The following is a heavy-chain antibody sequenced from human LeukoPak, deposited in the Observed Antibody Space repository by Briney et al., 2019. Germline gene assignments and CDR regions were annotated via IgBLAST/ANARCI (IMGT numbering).Heavy chain of an antibody. V-gene: IGHV4-39*07. CDR1: GGSISSSNYY. J-gene: IGHJ4*02. CDR2: IYYSGST. Sequence: SETLSLTCTVSGGSISSSNYYWGWIRQPPGKGLEWIGSIYYSGSTYYNPSLKSRVTISVDTSKNQFSLKLSSVTAADTAVYYCARGIYRDPYYFDYWGQGTLVTVSS. CDR3: ARGIYRDPYYFDY. D-gene: IGHD1-14*01.